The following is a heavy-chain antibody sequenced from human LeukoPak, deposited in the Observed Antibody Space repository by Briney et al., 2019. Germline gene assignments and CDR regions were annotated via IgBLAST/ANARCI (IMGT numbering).Heavy chain of an antibody. Sequence: PGGALRLSCAGSGFTFRDSAMTWVRQAPGKGLEWVSLMNFSDANTYYADSVKGRFTISRDNSKDTLYLQMNSLRAEDTAIYYCARDIQLSTWGLGTMVTVSS. V-gene: IGHV3-23*01. CDR3: ARDIQLST. CDR2: MNFSDANT. CDR1: GFTFRDSA. J-gene: IGHJ3*01. D-gene: IGHD5-24*01.